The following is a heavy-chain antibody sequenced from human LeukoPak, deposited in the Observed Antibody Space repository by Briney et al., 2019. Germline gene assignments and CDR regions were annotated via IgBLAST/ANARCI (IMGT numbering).Heavy chain of an antibody. J-gene: IGHJ4*02. CDR3: TRGGLYGGSSAFDY. CDR1: GFNINDHY. CDR2: TRSKADGYTT. Sequence: PGGSLRLSCAASGFNINDHYMDWVRQAPGKGLEWIGRTRSKADGYTTVYAASVKGRFTISRDASHNSMYLQMNSLKTEDTAVYYCTRGGLYGGSSAFDYWGQGTLVTVSS. V-gene: IGHV3-72*01. D-gene: IGHD2-15*01.